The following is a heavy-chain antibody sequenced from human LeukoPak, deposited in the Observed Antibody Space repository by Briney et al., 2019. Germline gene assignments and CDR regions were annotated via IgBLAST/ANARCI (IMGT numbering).Heavy chain of an antibody. V-gene: IGHV4-59*08. D-gene: IGHD3-3*01. CDR3: ARRRITIFGMDV. Sequence: SETLSLTCNVSGGSISGHYWTWIRQPPGKGLEFIGFIYYSGATNYNPSLKSRVTMSVDTSKNQLSLKLSSVTAADTAVYYCARRRITIFGMDVWGQGTTVTISS. CDR1: GGSISGHY. CDR2: IYYSGAT. J-gene: IGHJ6*02.